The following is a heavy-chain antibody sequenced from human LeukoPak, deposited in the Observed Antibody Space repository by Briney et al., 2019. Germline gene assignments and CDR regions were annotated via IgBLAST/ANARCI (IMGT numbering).Heavy chain of an antibody. D-gene: IGHD5-18*01. V-gene: IGHV3-7*01. J-gene: IGHJ4*02. CDR1: GFTFSSYW. Sequence: GGSLRLSCAASGFTFSSYWMAWVRQAPAKGLEWVANIKQDGSEKYYVESVKGRLTISRDNAKNSLYLQMNRLRAEDTAVYYCARDLSWTAMDYWGQGTLVTVSS. CDR2: IKQDGSEK. CDR3: ARDLSWTAMDY.